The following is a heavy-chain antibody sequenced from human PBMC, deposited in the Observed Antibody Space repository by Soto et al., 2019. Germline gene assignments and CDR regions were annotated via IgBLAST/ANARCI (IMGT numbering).Heavy chain of an antibody. J-gene: IGHJ5*02. CDR2: IYYSGST. CDR3: ARGRRGVGVLNWFDP. CDR1: GGSISSGDYY. Sequence: QVQLQESGPGLVKPSQTLSLTRTVSGGSISSGDYYWSWIRQPPGKGLEWIGYIYYSGSTYYNPSLQSRVTISVDTSKNQFSLKLSSVTAADTAVYYCARGRRGVGVLNWFDPWGQGTLVTVSS. D-gene: IGHD2-2*01. V-gene: IGHV4-30-4*01.